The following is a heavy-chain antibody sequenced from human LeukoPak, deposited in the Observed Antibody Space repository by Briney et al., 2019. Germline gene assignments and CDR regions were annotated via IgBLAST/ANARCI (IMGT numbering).Heavy chain of an antibody. Sequence: GGSLRLSRAASGFTFSSYEMNWVRQAPGKGLEWVSYISSSGSTIYYADSVKGRFTISRDNSKNTLYLQMNSLRAEDTAVYYCARDGGWVGYCSSTSCPDAFDIWGQGTMVTVSS. J-gene: IGHJ3*02. CDR2: ISSSGSTI. D-gene: IGHD2-2*01. V-gene: IGHV3-48*03. CDR3: ARDGGWVGYCSSTSCPDAFDI. CDR1: GFTFSSYE.